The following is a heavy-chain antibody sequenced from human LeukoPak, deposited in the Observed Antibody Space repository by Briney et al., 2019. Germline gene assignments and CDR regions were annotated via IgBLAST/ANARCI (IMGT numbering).Heavy chain of an antibody. D-gene: IGHD2-15*01. Sequence: SETLSLTCTVSGGSISSSSYYWGWIRQPPGKGLEWIGSIYYSGSTYYNPSLKSRVTISVDTSKNQFSLKLSSVTAADTAVYYCARDLGRYGSLWDIVVVVAATNAFDIWGQGRMVTVSS. CDR2: IYYSGST. J-gene: IGHJ3*02. V-gene: IGHV4-39*07. CDR3: ARDLGRYGSLWDIVVVVAATNAFDI. CDR1: GGSISSSSYY.